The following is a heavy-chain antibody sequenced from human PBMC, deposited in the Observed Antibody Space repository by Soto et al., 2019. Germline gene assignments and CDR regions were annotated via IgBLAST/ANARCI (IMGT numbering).Heavy chain of an antibody. Sequence: SETLSLTCAVYGGSFSGYYWSWIRKPPGKGLEWIGEINHSGSTNYNPSLKSRVTISVDTSKNQFSLKLSSVTAADTAVYYCARGRITMVRVSASDIWGQGTMVTVSS. D-gene: IGHD3-10*01. J-gene: IGHJ3*02. CDR3: ARGRITMVRVSASDI. CDR1: GGSFSGYY. V-gene: IGHV4-34*01. CDR2: INHSGST.